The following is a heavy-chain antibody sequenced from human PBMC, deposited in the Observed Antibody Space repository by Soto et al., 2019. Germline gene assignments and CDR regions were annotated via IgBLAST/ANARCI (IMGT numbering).Heavy chain of an antibody. Sequence: QVQLVESGGGVVQPGRSLRLSCAASGFTFSSYAMHWVRQAPGKGLEWVAVISYDGSNKYYADSVKGRFTISRDNSKNXLXXQMNSLRAEDTAVYYCARIGTPSSWYLGYYYGTDVWGQGTTVTVSS. CDR3: ARIGTPSSWYLGYYYGTDV. V-gene: IGHV3-30-3*01. CDR2: ISYDGSNK. D-gene: IGHD6-13*01. J-gene: IGHJ6*02. CDR1: GFTFSSYA.